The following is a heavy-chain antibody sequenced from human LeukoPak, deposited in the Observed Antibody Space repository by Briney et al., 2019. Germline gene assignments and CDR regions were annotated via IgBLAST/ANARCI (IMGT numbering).Heavy chain of an antibody. CDR1: GFTFSSYG. D-gene: IGHD4-17*01. CDR3: ARRTTVTTTGDY. J-gene: IGHJ4*02. CDR2: IWYDGSNK. V-gene: IGHV3-33*01. Sequence: PGRSLRLSCAASGFTFSSYGMHWVRQAPGKGLEWVAVIWYDGSNKYYADSVKGRFTISRDNSKNTLYLQMNSLRAEDTAVYYCARRTTVTTTGDYWGQGTLVTVSS.